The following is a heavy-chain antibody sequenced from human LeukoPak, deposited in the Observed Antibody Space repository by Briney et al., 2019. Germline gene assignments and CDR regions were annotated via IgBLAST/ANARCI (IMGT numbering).Heavy chain of an antibody. Sequence: SGGSLRLSCAASGFTVSSNYMSWVRQAPGKGLEWVSVICSGGGTYFAGSVNGRFTISRDNSQNTLYLQMNSLRAEDTAVYYCASDTRSMVPTGIRLGVWGKGTTVTVSS. D-gene: IGHD3-10*01. V-gene: IGHV3-66*02. CDR3: ASDTRSMVPTGIRLGV. CDR2: ICSGGGT. J-gene: IGHJ6*04. CDR1: GFTVSSNY.